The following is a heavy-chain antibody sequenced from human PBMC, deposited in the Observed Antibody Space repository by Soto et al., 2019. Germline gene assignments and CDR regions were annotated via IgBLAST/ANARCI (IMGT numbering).Heavy chain of an antibody. Sequence: SETLSLTCTVSGGSISSSSYYWGWIRQPPGKGLEWIGSIYYSGSTYYNPSLKSRVTISVDTSKNQFSLKLSSLIAADTVVYYCARIEGTNYFDSCGQGTLVTVSS. CDR2: IYYSGST. J-gene: IGHJ4*02. V-gene: IGHV4-39*01. CDR1: GGSISSSSYY. CDR3: ARIEGTNYFDS.